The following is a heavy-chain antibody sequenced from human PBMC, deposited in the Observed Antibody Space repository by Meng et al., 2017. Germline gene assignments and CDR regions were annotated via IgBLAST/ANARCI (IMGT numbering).Heavy chain of an antibody. J-gene: IGHJ4*02. D-gene: IGHD6-19*01. V-gene: IGHV2-70*20. Sequence: SGPTLVKPTQTLTLTCTFSGFSLSTSGMCVSWVRQPPGKALEWLALIEWDDDKYYSTSLKTRLTISKDTSKNQVVLTMTNMDPVDTATYYCARIRSSGGYERVFDYWGQGTLVTVSS. CDR2: IEWDDDK. CDR1: GFSLSTSGMC. CDR3: ARIRSSGGYERVFDY.